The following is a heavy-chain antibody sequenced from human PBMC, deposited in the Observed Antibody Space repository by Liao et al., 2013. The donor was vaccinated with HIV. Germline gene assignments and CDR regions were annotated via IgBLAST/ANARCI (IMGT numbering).Heavy chain of an antibody. CDR2: IYYGGTT. J-gene: IGHJ4*02. V-gene: IGHV4-59*01. Sequence: QVLLQESGPGLVKPSETLSLNCTVSGGSIGSNYWNWIRQAPGKGLEWIGYIYYGGTTNYNPSLSSRVTMSVDRSKGQFSLKLSSVTVADTAIYYCVRASIAARLDFWGQGKLVTVSS. CDR1: GGSIGSNY. D-gene: IGHD6-6*01. CDR3: VRASIAARLDF.